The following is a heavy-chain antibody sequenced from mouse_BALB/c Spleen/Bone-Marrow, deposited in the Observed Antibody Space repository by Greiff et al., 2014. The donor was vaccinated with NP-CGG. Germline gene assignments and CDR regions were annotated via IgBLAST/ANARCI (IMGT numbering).Heavy chain of an antibody. V-gene: IGHV1S41*01. J-gene: IGHJ1*01. CDR1: GYTFTNYW. CDR3: ARERYGYDGWYFDV. D-gene: IGHD2-2*01. CDR2: IAPGNGST. Sequence: DLVKPGASVKLSCKTSGYTFTNYWINWIKQRPGQGLEWFGRIAPGNGSTYYNEMFKVKAPLTVDTSSSTAYIQLSSLSSDDSAVYFCARERYGYDGWYFDVWGAGTTVTVSS.